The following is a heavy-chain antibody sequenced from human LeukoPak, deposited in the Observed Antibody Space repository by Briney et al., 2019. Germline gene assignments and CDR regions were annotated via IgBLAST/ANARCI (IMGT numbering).Heavy chain of an antibody. V-gene: IGHV4-34*01. CDR2: INHRGNT. CDR3: ARGRSRGDSGYVIFDY. D-gene: IGHD5-12*01. J-gene: IGHJ4*02. Sequence: SETLSLTCDVYGGSLTGNYWSWIRRPQGNGLEWIGEINHRGNTNYNPSLKGRVTISVDTSKNQFSLKLSSVTAADTAVYYCARGRSRGDSGYVIFDYWGQGTLVTVSS. CDR1: GGSLTGNY.